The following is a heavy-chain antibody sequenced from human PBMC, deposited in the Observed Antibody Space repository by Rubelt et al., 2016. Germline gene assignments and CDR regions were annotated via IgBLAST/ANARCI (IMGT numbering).Heavy chain of an antibody. CDR3: ARTGLGYYSFDY. CDR1: GFIFSSYS. CDR2: ITGSSSPI. V-gene: IGHV3-48*02. Sequence: EVQLVESGGGLVQPGGSLRLSCAASGFIFSSYSMNWVRQAPGKGLEWVSYITGSSSPINYADSVKGRFIIPRDNAKNSVYLQMNSLRDEDTAVYYCARTGLGYYSFDYWGQGTLVTV. J-gene: IGHJ4*02. D-gene: IGHD3-22*01.